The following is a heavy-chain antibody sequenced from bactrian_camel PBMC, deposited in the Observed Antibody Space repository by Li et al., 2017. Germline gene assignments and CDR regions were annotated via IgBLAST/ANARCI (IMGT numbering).Heavy chain of an antibody. CDR3: AARGPYCYTKLSVRDFTY. Sequence: DVQLVESGGGSVQAGGSLRLSCAFDAYTPANVRMAWFRQAPGKEREGVASLASDGSSIYANSLKGRFSISKDNIKNTLYLQMDSLKPEDTAMYYCAARGPYCYTKLSVRDFTYWGQGTQVTVS. J-gene: IGHJ6*01. D-gene: IGHD2*01. CDR2: LASDGSS. V-gene: IGHV3S19*01. CDR1: AYTPANVR.